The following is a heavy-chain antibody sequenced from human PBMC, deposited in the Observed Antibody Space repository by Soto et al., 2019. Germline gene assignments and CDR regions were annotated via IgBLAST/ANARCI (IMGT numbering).Heavy chain of an antibody. V-gene: IGHV3-7*03. CDR2: IKQDGSEK. J-gene: IGHJ4*02. Sequence: EVQLVESGGGLVQPGGSLRLSCAASGFTFRTYWMTWVRQSPGKGLEWVANIKQDGSEKYYVDSVKGRFTISRDNAKNSLYLQMNGLRAEDTAVYSCARAPALGPTSYIDYLGQGTLVTVSS. CDR3: ARAPALGPTSYIDY. CDR1: GFTFRTYW.